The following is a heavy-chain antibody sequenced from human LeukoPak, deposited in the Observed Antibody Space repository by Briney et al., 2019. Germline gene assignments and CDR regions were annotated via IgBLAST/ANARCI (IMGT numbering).Heavy chain of an antibody. J-gene: IGHJ4*02. Sequence: GGSLRLSCAASGFTFSSYAMSWVRQAPGKGLEWVSVIYSGGSTYYADSVKGRCTISRDNSQNTLYLQMNSLRAEDTAVYYCAGGTEKGYNYALYYFDYWGKGTLVTVSS. D-gene: IGHD5-18*01. CDR1: GFTFSSYA. CDR2: IYSGGST. V-gene: IGHV3-53*01. CDR3: AGGTEKGYNYALYYFDY.